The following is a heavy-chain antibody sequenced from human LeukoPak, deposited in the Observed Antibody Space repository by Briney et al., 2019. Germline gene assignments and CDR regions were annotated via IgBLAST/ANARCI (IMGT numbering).Heavy chain of an antibody. CDR3: TTPAAGPRAEYSLH. CDR2: IYSGGST. V-gene: IGHV3-53*01. J-gene: IGHJ1*01. Sequence: GGSLRLSCAASGFTVSSTYMTWVRQAPGKGLEWVSVIYSGGSTYYADSVKGRFTISRDNSKNTLYLQMNSLRAEDTAVYYCTTPAAGPRAEYSLHWGQGTLVTVSS. D-gene: IGHD2-2*01. CDR1: GFTVSSTY.